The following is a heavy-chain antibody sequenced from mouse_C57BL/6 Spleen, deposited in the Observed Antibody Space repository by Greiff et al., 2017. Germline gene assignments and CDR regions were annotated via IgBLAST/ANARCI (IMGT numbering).Heavy chain of an antibody. CDR3: ARPYYYGSSYYAMDY. J-gene: IGHJ4*01. CDR1: GFSLTSYG. Sequence: QVQLQQSGPGLVQPSQSLSITCTVSGFSLTSYGVHWVRQSPGKGLEWLGVIWRGGSTDYNAAFMSRLSITKDNSKGQVFFKMNSLQADDTAIYYCARPYYYGSSYYAMDYWGQGTSVTVSS. V-gene: IGHV2-5*01. CDR2: IWRGGST. D-gene: IGHD1-1*01.